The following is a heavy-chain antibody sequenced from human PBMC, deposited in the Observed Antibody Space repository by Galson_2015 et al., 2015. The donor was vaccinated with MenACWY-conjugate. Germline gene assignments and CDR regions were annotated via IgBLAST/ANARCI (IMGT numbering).Heavy chain of an antibody. CDR3: ARRQRIITYAVDGGVDAMDV. J-gene: IGHJ6*02. V-gene: IGHV3-7*03. Sequence: SLRLSCAVSGFTFSKYWMTWVRQAPGKGLEWVANIKQDGGEKYYVDSVKGRFTISRDNAKNSLYLQMNSLRADDTAVYYCARRQRIITYAVDGGVDAMDVWGQGTTVIVSS. CDR1: GFTFSKYW. CDR2: IKQDGGEK. D-gene: IGHD3-16*01.